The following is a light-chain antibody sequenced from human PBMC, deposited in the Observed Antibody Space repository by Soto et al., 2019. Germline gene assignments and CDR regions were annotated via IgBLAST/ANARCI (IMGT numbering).Light chain of an antibody. CDR2: AAS. CDR1: QGISSY. J-gene: IGKJ4*01. Sequence: DIQLTQSPSFLSASVGDRVTITCRASQGISSYLAWYQQKPGKAPKLLIYAASTLQSGVPSRFNGSGSGTELTLPISSLQPEDFATYYCQQLNSYPLTFCGGTKVEIK. CDR3: QQLNSYPLT. V-gene: IGKV1-9*01.